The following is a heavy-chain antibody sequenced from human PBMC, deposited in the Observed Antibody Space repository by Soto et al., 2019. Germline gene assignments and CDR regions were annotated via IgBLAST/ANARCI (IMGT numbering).Heavy chain of an antibody. J-gene: IGHJ6*03. Sequence: PSETLSLTCAVSSGSISSSNWWSWVRQPPGKGLEWIGEIYHSGSTNYNPSLKSRVTISVDKSKNQFSLKLSSVTAADTAVYYCARVGSSWYSYYYMDVWGKGTTVTVSS. D-gene: IGHD6-13*01. CDR1: SGSISSSNW. CDR3: ARVGSSWYSYYYMDV. CDR2: IYHSGST. V-gene: IGHV4-4*02.